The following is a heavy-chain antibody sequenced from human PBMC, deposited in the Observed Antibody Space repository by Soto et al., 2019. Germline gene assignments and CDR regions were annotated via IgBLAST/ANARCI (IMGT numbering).Heavy chain of an antibody. CDR2: IGTNGGST. CDR3: VKGEYYYDSSGYSPFDY. D-gene: IGHD3-22*01. V-gene: IGHV3-64D*06. J-gene: IGHJ4*02. Sequence: PGGSLRLSCSASGFTFSRDAMPCVRQAPGKGLEYVSSIGTNGGSTHYADSVKGRFTISRDNSKNTQYLQMSSLRADDTAVYYCVKGEYYYDSSGYSPFDYWGQGT. CDR1: GFTFSRDA.